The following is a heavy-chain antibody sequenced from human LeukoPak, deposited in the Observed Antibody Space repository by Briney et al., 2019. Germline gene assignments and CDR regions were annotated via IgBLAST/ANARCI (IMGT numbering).Heavy chain of an antibody. V-gene: IGHV4-39*07. J-gene: IGHJ5*02. D-gene: IGHD6-19*01. Sequence: PSETLSLTCTVSGGSISSSSYHWGWIRQPPGKGLEWIGSIYYSGSTYYNPSLKSRVTISVDTSKNQFSLKLSSVTAADTAVYYCARDRLAVAGTTNWFDPWGQGTLVTVSS. CDR1: GGSISSSSYH. CDR2: IYYSGST. CDR3: ARDRLAVAGTTNWFDP.